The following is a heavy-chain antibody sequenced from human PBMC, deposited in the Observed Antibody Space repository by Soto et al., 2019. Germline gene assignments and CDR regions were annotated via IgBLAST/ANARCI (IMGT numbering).Heavy chain of an antibody. Sequence: PSETLSLTCTVSAASFSKYYWTWNRQPPGKGLEWIGYTYFNGNTKYNPSLEGRLTIPIDTSKKEFSLKLTSVTAADAAVYYCASVTFGGIVLAHWGQGTLVTVSS. J-gene: IGHJ4*02. CDR3: ASVTFGGIVLAH. CDR1: AASFSKYY. V-gene: IGHV4-59*01. CDR2: TYFNGNT. D-gene: IGHD3-16*01.